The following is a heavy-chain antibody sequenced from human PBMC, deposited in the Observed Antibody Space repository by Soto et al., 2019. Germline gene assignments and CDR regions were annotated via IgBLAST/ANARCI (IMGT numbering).Heavy chain of an antibody. CDR3: ARAGGTTVTGRWHFDS. CDR1: GFTFNTYS. J-gene: IGHJ4*02. Sequence: QVQLEESGGGVVQPGRSLRLSCEASGFTFNTYSMHCVRQPPGKGLEWLAAIWYDGTQKYYADSVKGRFIISRDNSKKTLYLEMNSLRAEDTAVYYCARAGGTTVTGRWHFDSWGQGTLVTVSS. D-gene: IGHD4-17*01. CDR2: IWYDGTQK. V-gene: IGHV3-33*01.